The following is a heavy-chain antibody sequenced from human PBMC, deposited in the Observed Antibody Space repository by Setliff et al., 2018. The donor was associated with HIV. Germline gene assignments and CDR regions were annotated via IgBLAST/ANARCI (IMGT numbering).Heavy chain of an antibody. CDR3: AISYYYGSGIPGYYFDY. J-gene: IGHJ4*02. V-gene: IGHV4-39*01. CDR1: GGSISSSSYY. D-gene: IGHD3-10*01. Sequence: SETLSITCNVSGGSISSSSYYWGWIRQPPGKGLEWIGSIYYSGGTYYNPPLKSRVTISVDTSKNQFSLKLSSVTAADTAVYYCAISYYYGSGIPGYYFDYWGQGTLVTVSS. CDR2: IYYSGGT.